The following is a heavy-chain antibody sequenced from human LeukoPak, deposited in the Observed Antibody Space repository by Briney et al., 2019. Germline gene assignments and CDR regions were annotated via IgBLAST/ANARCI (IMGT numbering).Heavy chain of an antibody. CDR2: ISAYNGNT. D-gene: IGHD5-12*01. J-gene: IGHJ6*02. CDR3: AREGRLRSLFLGYGMDV. CDR1: GYTFTSYD. Sequence: ASVKVSCKASGYTFTSYDISWVRQAPGQGLEWMGWISAYNGNTNYAQKLQGRVTMTTDTSTSTAYMELRSLRSDDTAVYYCAREGRLRSLFLGYGMDVWGQGTTVTVSS. V-gene: IGHV1-18*01.